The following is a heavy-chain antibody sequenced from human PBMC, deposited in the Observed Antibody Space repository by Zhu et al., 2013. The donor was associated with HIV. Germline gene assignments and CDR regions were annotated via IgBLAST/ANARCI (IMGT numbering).Heavy chain of an antibody. CDR2: INPNSGGT. D-gene: IGHD3-10*01. Sequence: QVQLVQSGAEVKKPGASVKVSCKASGYTFTGYYMHWVRQAPGQGLEWMGWINPNSGGTNYAQKFQGRVTMTRDTSISTAYMEVSRLRSDDTAIFYCARVKAAMARGIISDAFDIWGQGTMVTVSS. V-gene: IGHV1-2*02. CDR1: GYTFTGYY. J-gene: IGHJ3*02. CDR3: ARVKAAMARGIISDAFDI.